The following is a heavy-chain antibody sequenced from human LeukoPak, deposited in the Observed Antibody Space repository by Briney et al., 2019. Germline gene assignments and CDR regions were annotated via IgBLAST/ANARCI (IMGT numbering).Heavy chain of an antibody. V-gene: IGHV3-30-3*01. CDR2: ISYDGSNK. J-gene: IGHJ6*03. CDR3: AKDGDADFWSGYSFLDV. D-gene: IGHD3-3*01. CDR1: GFTFSRYA. Sequence: PGRSLRLSCAASGFTFSRYAMHWVRQAPGKGLQWVAVISYDGSNKYYADSVKGRFTISRDNSKNTLYLQMNSLRAEDTAVYYCAKDGDADFWSGYSFLDVWGKGTTVTVSS.